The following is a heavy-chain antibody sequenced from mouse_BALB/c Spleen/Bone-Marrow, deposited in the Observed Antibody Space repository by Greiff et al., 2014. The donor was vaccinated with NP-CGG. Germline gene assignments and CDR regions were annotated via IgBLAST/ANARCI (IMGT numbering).Heavy chain of an antibody. CDR1: GYTFTSYW. D-gene: IGHD2-10*02. J-gene: IGHJ1*01. V-gene: IGHV1-87*01. Sequence: QVQLQQSGAELARPGASVKLSCKAYGYTFTSYWMQWVKQRPGQGLEWIGAIYPGDGDTRYTQKFKGKATLTADKSSSTAYMQLSSLASEDSAVYYCARKYGNYRGYFDVWGAGTTVTVSS. CDR2: IYPGDGDT. CDR3: ARKYGNYRGYFDV.